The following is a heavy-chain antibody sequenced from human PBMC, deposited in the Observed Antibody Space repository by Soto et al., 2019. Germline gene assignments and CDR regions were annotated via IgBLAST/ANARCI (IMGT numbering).Heavy chain of an antibody. CDR1: GFTFSRYG. D-gene: IGHD2-15*01. Sequence: EVQLLESGGGVVQPGGSLRLSCAASGFTFSRYGMSWVRQAPGTGLEWVAAINDGGDATHYAVSVKGRFTMSRDNSKNTLYLQMNSLRAEDTAFYYCTRKIGYCSGGTCYSDHWGQGALVTVSS. V-gene: IGHV3-23*01. CDR3: TRKIGYCSGGTCYSDH. CDR2: INDGGDAT. J-gene: IGHJ4*02.